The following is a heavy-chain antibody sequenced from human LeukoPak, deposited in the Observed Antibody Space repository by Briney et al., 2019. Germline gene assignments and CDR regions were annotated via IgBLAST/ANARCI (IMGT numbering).Heavy chain of an antibody. CDR2: IGGSGAST. J-gene: IGHJ6*03. V-gene: IGHV3-23*01. Sequence: GGCLRLSCAASGFTFSSYAMSWVRQAPGKGLEWVSGIGGSGASTFYADSVQGRFTISRDNSKNTLCLQMNSLRAEDTAVYYCAKVLSGYYYYMDVWGKGTTVTVSS. D-gene: IGHD5/OR15-5a*01. CDR3: AKVLSGYYYYMDV. CDR1: GFTFSSYA.